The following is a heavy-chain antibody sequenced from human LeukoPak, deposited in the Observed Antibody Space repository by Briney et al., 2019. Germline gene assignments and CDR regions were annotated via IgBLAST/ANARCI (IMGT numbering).Heavy chain of an antibody. V-gene: IGHV4-38-2*02. D-gene: IGHD1-1*01. Sequence: KPSETLSLTCTVSGYSISSGYYWGWIRQPPGKGLEWIGSIYHSGSTYYNPSLKSRVTISVDTSKNQFSLKLSSVTAADTAVYYCARYRKTAYCYYYYMDVWGKGTTVTVSS. CDR3: ARYRKTAYCYYYYMDV. J-gene: IGHJ6*03. CDR1: GYSISSGYY. CDR2: IYHSGST.